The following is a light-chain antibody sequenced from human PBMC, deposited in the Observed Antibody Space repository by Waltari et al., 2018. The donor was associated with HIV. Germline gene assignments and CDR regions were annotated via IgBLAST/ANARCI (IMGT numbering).Light chain of an antibody. Sequence: YVLTQPPSVSVAPGSTATITCGRETIQDKIVHWYRQRPGQAPTLVIFDNVKRPAEIPERFSASNSGDTATLAISRVETGDEADFYCQVWDKENDHECVFFGGGTQLVVL. CDR2: DNV. V-gene: IGLV3-21*02. J-gene: IGLJ2*01. CDR3: QVWDKENDHECVF. CDR1: TIQDKI.